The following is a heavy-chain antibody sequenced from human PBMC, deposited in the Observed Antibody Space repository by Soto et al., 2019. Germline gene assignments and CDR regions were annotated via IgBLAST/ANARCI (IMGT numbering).Heavy chain of an antibody. Sequence: SETLSLTCTVSGGSISSSSYYWGWIRQPPGKGLEWIGSIYYSGSTYYNPSLKSRVTISVDTSKNQFSLKLSSVTTVDTAVYYCARDRGGGYYYDYWGQGTLVTVSS. D-gene: IGHD2-15*01. CDR2: IYYSGST. CDR1: GGSISSSSYY. CDR3: ARDRGGGYYYDY. J-gene: IGHJ4*02. V-gene: IGHV4-39*07.